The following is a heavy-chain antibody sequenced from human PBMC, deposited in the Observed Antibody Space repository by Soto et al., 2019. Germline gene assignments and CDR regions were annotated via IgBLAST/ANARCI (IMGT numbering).Heavy chain of an antibody. CDR3: VTGGGYDPVDH. CDR1: GASISYGGFS. CDR2: ISHLENT. J-gene: IGHJ4*02. V-gene: IGHV4-30-2*06. D-gene: IGHD5-12*01. Sequence: PSETLSLTCTVSGASISYGGFSWSWSRQSPGKGLEWIGYISHLENTYFHPSFKSRLTMSIERSRNQFSLNLSSVTAADRAVYYGVTGGGYDPVDHGGQGVLVTVSS.